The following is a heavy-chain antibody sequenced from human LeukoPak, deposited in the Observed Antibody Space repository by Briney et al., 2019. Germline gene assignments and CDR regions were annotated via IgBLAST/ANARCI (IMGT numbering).Heavy chain of an antibody. Sequence: GGSLRLSCAASGFTFSSYWMNWVRQAPGQGQEWVANIKQDGSETYYVDSVKGRFTISRDNATNSLYLQMNSLRAEDTAVYYCARDSVVTAPPLYYWGQGTLVTVSS. J-gene: IGHJ4*02. CDR1: GFTFSSYW. V-gene: IGHV3-7*01. D-gene: IGHD2-21*02. CDR3: ARDSVVTAPPLYY. CDR2: IKQDGSET.